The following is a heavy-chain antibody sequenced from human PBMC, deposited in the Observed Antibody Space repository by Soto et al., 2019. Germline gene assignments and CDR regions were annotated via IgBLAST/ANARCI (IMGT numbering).Heavy chain of an antibody. CDR1: GFTFSGYS. Sequence: GGSLRLSCAASGFTFSGYSVNWVRQAPGKGLEWVAVISYDGSNKYYADSVKGRFTISRDNSKNTLYLQMNSLRAEDTAVYYCAKDRYGYNSPFDYRGQGTLVTVSS. D-gene: IGHD5-12*01. J-gene: IGHJ4*02. CDR3: AKDRYGYNSPFDY. V-gene: IGHV3-30*18. CDR2: ISYDGSNK.